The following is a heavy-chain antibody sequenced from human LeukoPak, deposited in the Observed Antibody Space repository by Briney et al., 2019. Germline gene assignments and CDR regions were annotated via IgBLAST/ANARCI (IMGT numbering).Heavy chain of an antibody. V-gene: IGHV3-33*01. CDR2: IWYDGSNK. J-gene: IGHJ4*02. D-gene: IGHD2-15*01. CDR1: GFTFSSYG. Sequence: PGGSLRLSCAASGFTFSSYGMHWVRQAPGKGLEWVAVIWYDGSNKYYADSVKGRFTISRDNAKNTLYLQMNSLRAEDTAVYYCGRGYGSGCLFDYWGQGTLVAVSS. CDR3: GRGYGSGCLFDY.